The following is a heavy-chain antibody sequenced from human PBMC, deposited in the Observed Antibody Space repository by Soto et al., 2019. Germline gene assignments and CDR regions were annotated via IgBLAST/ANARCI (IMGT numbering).Heavy chain of an antibody. J-gene: IGHJ6*02. Sequence: ASVKVSCKASGYTFTSYDINWVRQAPGQGLERMGWISAYNGNTNYAQKHQGRVTMTTDTSTSTAYMELRSLRSDDTAVYYCARGRLGDYYYGMDVWGQGTTVTVSS. CDR3: ARGRLGDYYYGMDV. CDR2: ISAYNGNT. D-gene: IGHD3-16*01. V-gene: IGHV1-18*01. CDR1: GYTFTSYD.